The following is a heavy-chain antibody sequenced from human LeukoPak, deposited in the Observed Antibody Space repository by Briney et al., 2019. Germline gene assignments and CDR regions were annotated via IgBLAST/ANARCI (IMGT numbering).Heavy chain of an antibody. CDR1: GFTFSSYC. J-gene: IGHJ4*02. D-gene: IGHD3-9*01. V-gene: IGHV3-23*01. CDR2: ISGSGGST. CDR3: AKDRAGVRDILTGPDY. Sequence: PGGSLRLSCAASGFTFSSYCMSWVRQAPGKGLEWVSAISGSGGSTYYADSVKGRFTISRDNSKNTLYLQMNSLRAEDTAVYYCAKDRAGVRDILTGPDYWGQGTLVTVSS.